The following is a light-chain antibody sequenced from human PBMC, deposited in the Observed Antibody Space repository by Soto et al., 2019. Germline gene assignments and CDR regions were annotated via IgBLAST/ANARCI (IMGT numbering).Light chain of an antibody. CDR2: GAS. J-gene: IGKJ4*01. CDR1: QSVSTD. CDR3: QQYNEWPLT. V-gene: IGKV3-15*01. Sequence: EIVMTQSPSTLSVSPGQRASLSCRASQSVSTDLAWYQQKPAQAPRLLIYGASTRATGIPARFSGGGSGTEFTLTISSLQSADFAVYYCQQYNEWPLTFGGGIKVDIK.